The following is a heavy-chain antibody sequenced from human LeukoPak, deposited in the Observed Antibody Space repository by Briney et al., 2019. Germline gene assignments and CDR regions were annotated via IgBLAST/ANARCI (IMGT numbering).Heavy chain of an antibody. Sequence: ASVKVSCKASGYTFTSYYMHWVRQAPGQGLEWMGIINPSGGSTSYAQKFQGRVTMTRDTSTSTVYMELSSLRSADTAVYYCARVTHYYDSSGYCDYWGQGTLVTVSS. D-gene: IGHD3-22*01. J-gene: IGHJ4*02. V-gene: IGHV1-46*01. CDR1: GYTFTSYY. CDR2: INPSGGST. CDR3: ARVTHYYDSSGYCDY.